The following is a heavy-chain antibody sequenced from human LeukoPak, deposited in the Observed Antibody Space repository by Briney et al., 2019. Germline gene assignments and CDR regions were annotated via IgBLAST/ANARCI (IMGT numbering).Heavy chain of an antibody. CDR1: GIRFSTCS. D-gene: IGHD1-1*01. V-gene: IGHV3-30*02. Sequence: PGGSLRLSCAVSGIRFSTCSIHWVRQAPDKRLECVAFIRFDDSDKYYADSVKGRFSISRNNSKNTVYLQMNSLRGEDTALYYCAKDAHWTFEPWGQGTLVTVSS. J-gene: IGHJ5*02. CDR2: IRFDDSDK. CDR3: AKDAHWTFEP.